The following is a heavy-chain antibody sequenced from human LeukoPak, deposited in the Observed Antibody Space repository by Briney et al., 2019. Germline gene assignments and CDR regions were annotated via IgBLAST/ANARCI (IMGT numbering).Heavy chain of an antibody. D-gene: IGHD6-13*01. CDR1: GASISSGGYY. J-gene: IGHJ5*02. CDR3: ARGSGTFNWFAP. Sequence: SETLSLTCTVSGASISSGGYYWSWVRQHPEKGLEWIGYIYSNGKTYYNPSLKTRVVISIDTSNNQFALRLSAVTAADSAVYFCARGSGTFNWFAPWGQGTLVTVSS. V-gene: IGHV4-31*03. CDR2: IYSNGKT.